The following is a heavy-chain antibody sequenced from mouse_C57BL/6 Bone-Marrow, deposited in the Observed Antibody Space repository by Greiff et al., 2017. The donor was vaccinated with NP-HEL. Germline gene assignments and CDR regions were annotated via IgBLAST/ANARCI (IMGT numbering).Heavy chain of an antibody. Sequence: VQLQQSGASVKISCKASGYAFSSYWMNWVKQRPGKGLEWIGQIYPGDGDTNYNGKFKGKATLTADKSSSTAYMQLSSLTSEDSAVYFCARRGYYDGSSSLDYWGQGTTLTVSS. CDR2: IYPGDGDT. V-gene: IGHV1-80*01. D-gene: IGHD1-1*01. J-gene: IGHJ2*01. CDR3: ARRGYYDGSSSLDY. CDR1: GYAFSSYW.